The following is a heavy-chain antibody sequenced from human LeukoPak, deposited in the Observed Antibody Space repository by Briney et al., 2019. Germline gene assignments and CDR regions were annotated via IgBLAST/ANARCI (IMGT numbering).Heavy chain of an antibody. J-gene: IGHJ5*02. Sequence: SETLSLTCTVSGGSISSYYWSWIRQPPGKGLEWIGYIYYSGSTNYNPSLKSRVTISVDTSKNQFSLKLSSVTAADTAVYYCARERGIFGVVINGWFDPWGQGTLVTVSS. CDR1: GGSISSYY. CDR3: ARERGIFGVVINGWFDP. V-gene: IGHV4-59*01. CDR2: IYYSGST. D-gene: IGHD3-3*01.